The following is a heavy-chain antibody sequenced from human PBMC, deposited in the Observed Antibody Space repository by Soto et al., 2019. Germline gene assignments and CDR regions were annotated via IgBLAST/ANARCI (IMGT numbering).Heavy chain of an antibody. CDR1: GFTFSSYS. CDR3: ASGGRFLEWPDPGFDY. J-gene: IGHJ4*02. Sequence: EVQLVESGGGLVQPGGSLRLSCTASGFTFSSYSMNWVRQAPGKGLEWVSYISSSSSTIYYADSVKGRFTISRDNAKNSLYLQMNSLRAEDTAVYYCASGGRFLEWPDPGFDYWGQGTLVTVSS. D-gene: IGHD3-3*01. CDR2: ISSSSSTI. V-gene: IGHV3-48*01.